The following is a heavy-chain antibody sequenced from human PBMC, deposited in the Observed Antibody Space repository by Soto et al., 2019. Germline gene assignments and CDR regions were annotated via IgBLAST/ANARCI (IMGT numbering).Heavy chain of an antibody. CDR3: AAWGRYCSSTSCSLYYYGMDV. Sequence: LRLSCAASGFTFSSYGMHWVRQAPGKGLEWVAVIWYDGSNKYYADSVKGRFTISRDNSKNTLYLQMNSLRAEDTAVYYCAAWGRYCSSTSCSLYYYGMDVWGQGTTVTVSS. CDR1: GFTFSSYG. J-gene: IGHJ6*02. V-gene: IGHV3-33*01. D-gene: IGHD2-2*01. CDR2: IWYDGSNK.